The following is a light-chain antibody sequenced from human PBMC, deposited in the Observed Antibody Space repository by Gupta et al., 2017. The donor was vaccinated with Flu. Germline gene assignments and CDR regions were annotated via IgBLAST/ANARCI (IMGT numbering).Light chain of an antibody. CDR1: QDISTD. J-gene: IGKJ4*01. CDR3: LQFNSVPLT. CDR2: DAS. Sequence: DIQMTQSPSSLSASLGDRVTITCQASQDISTDLNWYQQKPGKAPKPLIYDASKLETGVPSRLSGSGSGTDFTCTINSLQPEDISTYYCLQFNSVPLTFGGGTRVEIK. V-gene: IGKV1-33*01.